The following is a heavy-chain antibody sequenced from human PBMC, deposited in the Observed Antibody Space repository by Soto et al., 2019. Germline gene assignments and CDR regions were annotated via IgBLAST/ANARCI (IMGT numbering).Heavy chain of an antibody. Sequence: PGGSLGLSCAASGFTFSSYAMSWVRQAPGKGLEWVSAISGSGGSTYYADSVKGRFTISRDNSKNTLYLQMDSLRAEDTAVYFCAKDGRAVAVSYLQHWGQGTLVTVSS. J-gene: IGHJ1*01. CDR3: AKDGRAVAVSYLQH. D-gene: IGHD6-19*01. V-gene: IGHV3-23*01. CDR2: ISGSGGST. CDR1: GFTFSSYA.